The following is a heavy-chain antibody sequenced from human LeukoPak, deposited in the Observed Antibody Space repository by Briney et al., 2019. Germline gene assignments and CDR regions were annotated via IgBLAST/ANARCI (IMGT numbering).Heavy chain of an antibody. V-gene: IGHV4-59*01. CDR3: ARGYDSSGYLFGY. J-gene: IGHJ4*02. D-gene: IGHD3-22*01. CDR2: IYYSGST. CDR1: GGSISSYY. Sequence: PSETLSLTRTVSGGSISSYYWSWIRRPPGKGLECIGYIYYSGSTNYNPSLKSRVTISVDTSKNQFSLKLSSVTAADTAVYYCARGYDSSGYLFGYWGQGTLVTVSS.